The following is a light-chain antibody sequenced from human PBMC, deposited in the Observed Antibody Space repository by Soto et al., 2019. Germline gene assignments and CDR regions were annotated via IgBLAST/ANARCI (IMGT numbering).Light chain of an antibody. CDR1: QSVSSY. J-gene: IGKJ4*01. Sequence: ETVLTQSPATLSLSPGERATLSCRASQSVSSYLAWYQQKPGQAPRLLIYDASNRATGISARFSGSGSGTDFTLTISSLELEDFAVYYCQQRSNWPLTFGGGTKVEIK. CDR2: DAS. V-gene: IGKV3-11*01. CDR3: QQRSNWPLT.